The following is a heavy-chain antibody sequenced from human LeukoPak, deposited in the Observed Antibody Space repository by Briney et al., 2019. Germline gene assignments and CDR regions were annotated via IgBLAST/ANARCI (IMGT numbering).Heavy chain of an antibody. Sequence: SETLSLTCTVSGGSISSYYWSWIRQPPGKGLEWIGYIYYSGSTNCNPSLKSRVTISVDTSKNQFSLKLSSVTAADTAVYYCARVPGPRAAAANWGQGTLVTVSS. CDR1: GGSISSYY. J-gene: IGHJ4*02. CDR3: ARVPGPRAAAAN. D-gene: IGHD6-13*01. V-gene: IGHV4-59*01. CDR2: IYYSGST.